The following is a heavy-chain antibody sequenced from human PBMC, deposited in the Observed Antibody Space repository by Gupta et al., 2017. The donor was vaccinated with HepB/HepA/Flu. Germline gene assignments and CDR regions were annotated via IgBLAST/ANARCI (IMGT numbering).Heavy chain of an antibody. CDR3: TWEYYDCGSGQPLYDY. Sequence: EVQLVESGGGLVKPGGSLRLSCAASGFTFSNAWMSWVRQAPGKGLEWVGRIKSKTDGGTTDYAAPGKGRFTISRDDSKNTLYLQMNSLKTEDTAVYYCTWEYYDCGSGQPLYDYWGQGTLVTVSS. J-gene: IGHJ4*02. CDR1: GFTFSNAW. V-gene: IGHV3-15*01. CDR2: IKSKTDGGTT. D-gene: IGHD3-3*01.